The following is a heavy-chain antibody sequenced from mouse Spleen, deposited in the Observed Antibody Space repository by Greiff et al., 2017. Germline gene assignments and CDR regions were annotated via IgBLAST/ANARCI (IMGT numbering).Heavy chain of an antibody. J-gene: IGHJ3*01. V-gene: IGHV3-6*01. CDR3: ARWNYDYAFAY. CDR1: GYSITSGYY. D-gene: IGHD2-4*01. Sequence: ESGPGLVKPSQSLSLTCSVTGYSITSGYYWNWIRQFPGNKLEWMGYISYDGSNNYNPSLKNRISITRDTSKNQFFLKLNSVTTEDTATYYCARWNYDYAFAYWGQGTLVTVSA. CDR2: ISYDGSN.